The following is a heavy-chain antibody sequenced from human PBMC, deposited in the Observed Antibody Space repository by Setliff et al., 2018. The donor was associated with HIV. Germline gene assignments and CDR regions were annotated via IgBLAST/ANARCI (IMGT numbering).Heavy chain of an antibody. J-gene: IGHJ6*02. D-gene: IGHD6-19*01. CDR3: AGLGSGWSDSYYYAMDI. V-gene: IGHV1-18*01. Sequence: VKVSCKASGYTFTTYGISWVRQAPGHGLEWMGWISPNFGHTNYAQNFLGRVTMTIDTSTSRAYMELRSLRSDDTAMYFCAGLGSGWSDSYYYAMDIWGQGTTVTVSS. CDR1: GYTFTTYG. CDR2: ISPNFGHT.